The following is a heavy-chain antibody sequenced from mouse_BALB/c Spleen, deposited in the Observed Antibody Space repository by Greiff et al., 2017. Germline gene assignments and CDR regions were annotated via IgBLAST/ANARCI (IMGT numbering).Heavy chain of an antibody. J-gene: IGHJ3*01. CDR3: ARMRYDPAWFAY. CDR1: GYSITSDYA. Sequence: EVKLVESGPGLVKPSQSLSLTCTVTGYSITSDYAWNWIRQFPGNKLEWMGYISYSGSTSYNPSLKSRISITRDTSKNQFFLQLNSVTTEDTATYYCARMRYDPAWFAYWGQGTLATVSA. V-gene: IGHV3-2*02. CDR2: ISYSGST. D-gene: IGHD2-14*01.